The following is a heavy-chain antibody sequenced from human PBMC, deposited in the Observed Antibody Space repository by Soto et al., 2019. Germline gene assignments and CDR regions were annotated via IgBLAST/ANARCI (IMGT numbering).Heavy chain of an antibody. V-gene: IGHV1-18*01. CDR3: ARGYCSGGSCYQPKYNWFDP. D-gene: IGHD2-15*01. CDR1: GYTFTSYG. Sequence: ASVKVSCKASGYTFTSYGISWVRQAPGQGLEWMGWISAYNGNTNYAQKLQGRVTMTTDTSTSTAYMELRSLRSDDTAVYYCARGYCSGGSCYQPKYNWFDPWGQGTLVTVSS. J-gene: IGHJ5*02. CDR2: ISAYNGNT.